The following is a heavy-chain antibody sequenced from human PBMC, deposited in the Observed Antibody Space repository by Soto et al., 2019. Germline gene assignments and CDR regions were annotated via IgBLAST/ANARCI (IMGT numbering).Heavy chain of an antibody. CDR2: ISGSGGST. J-gene: IGHJ4*02. D-gene: IGHD6-6*01. CDR3: AKSLRKSSIAARKAY. CDR1: GFTFSSYA. Sequence: PGGSLRLSCAASGFTFSSYAMSWVRQAPGRGLEWVSAISGSGGSTYYADSVKGRFTISRDNSKNTLYLQMNSLRAEDTAVYYCAKSLRKSSIAARKAYRGQGTLVTVSS. V-gene: IGHV3-23*01.